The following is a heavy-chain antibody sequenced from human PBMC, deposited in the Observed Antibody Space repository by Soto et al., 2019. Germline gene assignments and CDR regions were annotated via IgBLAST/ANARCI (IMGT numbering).Heavy chain of an antibody. CDR1: GGSISSSY. J-gene: IGHJ4*02. Sequence: SETLSLTCTVSGGSISSSYWGWIRQPPGKGLEWIGYISYSGSTNYNPSLKSRVTISLDTSKSQFSLQLKSVAAADTAVYYCAKVIAMTSFDLWGQGTVVTVSS. V-gene: IGHV4-59*01. D-gene: IGHD5-18*01. CDR3: AKVIAMTSFDL. CDR2: ISYSGST.